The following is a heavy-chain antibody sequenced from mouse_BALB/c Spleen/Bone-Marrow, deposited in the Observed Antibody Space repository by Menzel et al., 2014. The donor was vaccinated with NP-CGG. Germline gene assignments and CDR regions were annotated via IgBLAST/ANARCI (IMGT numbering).Heavy chain of an antibody. V-gene: IGHV5-15*02. CDR3: ARALAYGSSFDY. CDR1: GFTFSDYG. D-gene: IGHD1-1*01. Sequence: EVMLVESGGGLVQPGGSRKLSRAASGFTFSDYGMAWVRQAPGKGPEWVAFISNLAYSIYYTDTVTGRFTISREDAKNTLYLEMSSLRSEDTAMYYCARALAYGSSFDYWGQGTTLTVSS. J-gene: IGHJ2*01. CDR2: ISNLAYSI.